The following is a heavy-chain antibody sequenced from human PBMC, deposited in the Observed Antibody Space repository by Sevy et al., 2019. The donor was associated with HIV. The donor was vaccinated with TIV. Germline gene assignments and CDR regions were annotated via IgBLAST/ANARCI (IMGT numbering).Heavy chain of an antibody. J-gene: IGHJ4*02. Sequence: GGSLRLSCAASGFTFSSYAMSWVRQAPGKGLEWVSAISGSGGSTYYADSVKGRFTISRDNSKNTPYLQMNSLRAEDTAVYYCAKPLPAVRSQVFGFFDYWGQGTLVTVSS. V-gene: IGHV3-23*01. CDR1: GFTFSSYA. CDR3: AKPLPAVRSQVFGFFDY. CDR2: ISGSGGST. D-gene: IGHD2-15*01.